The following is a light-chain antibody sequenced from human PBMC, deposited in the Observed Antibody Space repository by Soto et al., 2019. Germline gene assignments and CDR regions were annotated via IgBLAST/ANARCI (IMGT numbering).Light chain of an antibody. Sequence: DIQLTQSPSFLPASVGDRVTITCRASQGISNYLAWYQQKPGKAPNLLIYSASTLHTGVASRFSGSGSGTDFTLTISGLQPEDFATYYCQQLTSSPPWTFGQGTKVEIK. CDR3: QQLTSSPPWT. J-gene: IGKJ1*01. V-gene: IGKV1-9*01. CDR1: QGISNY. CDR2: SAS.